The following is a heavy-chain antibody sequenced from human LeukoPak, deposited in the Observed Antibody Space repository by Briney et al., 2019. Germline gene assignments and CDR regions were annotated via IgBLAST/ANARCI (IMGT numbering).Heavy chain of an antibody. CDR3: AGFSHSTFHSDSRYFDL. V-gene: IGHV4-61*02. CDR2: IYISGST. CDR1: GGSINSVDLC. Sequence: SETLSLTCTVYGGSINSVDLCWSWIRQPAGTGLEWIGRIYISGSTDYNPSLKSRVTLSVDTSKNQFSLKLTSVTAADTAVYFCAGFSHSTFHSDSRYFDLWGRGTLVTVSS. D-gene: IGHD4-11*01. J-gene: IGHJ2*01.